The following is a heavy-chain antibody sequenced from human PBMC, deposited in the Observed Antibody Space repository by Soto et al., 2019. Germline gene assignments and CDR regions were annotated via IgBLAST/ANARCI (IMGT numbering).Heavy chain of an antibody. J-gene: IGHJ4*02. CDR1: GGSISSSSYY. V-gene: IGHV4-39*01. D-gene: IGHD3-10*01. CDR2: IYYSGST. Sequence: LSLTCTVSGGSISSSSYYWGWIRQPPGKGLEWIGSIYYSGSTYYNPSLKSRVTISVDTSKNQFSLKLSSVTAADTAVYYCARRKLTRFGELSGSYYFDYWGQGTLVTVSS. CDR3: ARRKLTRFGELSGSYYFDY.